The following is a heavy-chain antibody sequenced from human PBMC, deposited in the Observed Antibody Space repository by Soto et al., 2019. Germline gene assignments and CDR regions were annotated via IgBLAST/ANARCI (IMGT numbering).Heavy chain of an antibody. CDR1: GGTFSSYA. CDR3: ARGVTAMAYFYYYYGMDV. CDR2: IIPIFGTA. D-gene: IGHD5-18*01. Sequence: AAVKVSCKGCGGTFSSYAISWVRQAPAQGLEWMGGIIPIFGTANYAQKFQGRVTITADESTSTAYMELSSLRSEDTAVYYCARGVTAMAYFYYYYGMDVWGQGTTVTVSS. V-gene: IGHV1-69*13. J-gene: IGHJ6*02.